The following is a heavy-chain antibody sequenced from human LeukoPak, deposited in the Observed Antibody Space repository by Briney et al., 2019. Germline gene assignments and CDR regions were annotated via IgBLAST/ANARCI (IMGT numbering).Heavy chain of an antibody. J-gene: IGHJ6*04. D-gene: IGHD2-2*01. V-gene: IGHV4-34*01. CDR1: GGSFRGYY. Sequence: SETLSLTCAVYGGSFRGYYWSWIRQPPRKGVEWIGEINHSGSTNYNPSLKSRVPLPVETSKIQLFLKLSSVTAADTAVYYCATGPGFRPIIVVVPAAMDVWGKGTTVTVSS. CDR3: ATGPGFRPIIVVVPAAMDV. CDR2: INHSGST.